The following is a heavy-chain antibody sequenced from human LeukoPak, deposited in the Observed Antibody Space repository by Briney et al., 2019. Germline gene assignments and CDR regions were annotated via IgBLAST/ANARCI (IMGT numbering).Heavy chain of an antibody. Sequence: PGGSLRLSCAASGFTFSSYSMNWVRQAPGKGLEWVSSISSSSSYIYYADSVKGRFTISRDNSKNTLYLQMNSLRAEDTAVYYCAKEYYIAVAGDYYFDYWGQGTLVTVSS. CDR2: ISSSSSYI. V-gene: IGHV3-21*04. CDR1: GFTFSSYS. J-gene: IGHJ4*02. CDR3: AKEYYIAVAGDYYFDY. D-gene: IGHD6-19*01.